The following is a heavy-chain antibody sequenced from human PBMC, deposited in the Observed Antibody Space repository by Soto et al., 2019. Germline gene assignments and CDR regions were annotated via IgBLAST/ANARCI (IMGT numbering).Heavy chain of an antibody. D-gene: IGHD2-15*01. Sequence: EVQLLESGGGLVQPGGSLRLSCAASGFTFSSYAMSWVRQAPGKGLEWVSAISGSGGSTYYADSVKGRFTISRDNSKNTLYLQMNSLRAEDTAVYYCAKEGRLGGEYCSGGSCYWYYFDYWGQGTLVTVSS. CDR1: GFTFSSYA. CDR2: ISGSGGST. CDR3: AKEGRLGGEYCSGGSCYWYYFDY. J-gene: IGHJ4*02. V-gene: IGHV3-23*01.